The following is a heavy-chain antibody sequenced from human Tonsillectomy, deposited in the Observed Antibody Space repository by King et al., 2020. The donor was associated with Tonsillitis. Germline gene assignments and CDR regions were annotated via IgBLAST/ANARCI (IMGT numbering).Heavy chain of an antibody. CDR3: ARGKSSGYYGSYYFEY. CDR1: GDSISSSNW. Sequence: QLQESGPGLVKPSGTLSLTCVVSGDSISSSNWWSWVRQHPGKGLEWIGEIYHSGSTYYNPSLKSRVTISVDKSKNQFSLKLSSVTAADTAVYYCARGKSSGYYGSYYFEYWGQGTLVTVSS. D-gene: IGHD3-22*01. V-gene: IGHV4-4*02. CDR2: IYHSGST. J-gene: IGHJ4*02.